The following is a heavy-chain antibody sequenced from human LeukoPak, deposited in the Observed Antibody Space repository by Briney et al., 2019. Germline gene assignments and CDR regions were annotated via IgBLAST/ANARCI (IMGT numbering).Heavy chain of an antibody. D-gene: IGHD2-2*01. CDR3: AREPLPYCSSTSCHGFGFDP. V-gene: IGHV1-18*01. CDR1: GYTFTCDG. J-gene: IGHJ5*02. Sequence: ASVPVSWHASGYTFTCDGISWVRPASGQGLGWMGWISAYNGNTNYAQKLKTRVNMTTDTSTSTAYMELRSLRSDDTAVYYCAREPLPYCSSTSCHGFGFDPWGQGTLVTVSS. CDR2: ISAYNGNT.